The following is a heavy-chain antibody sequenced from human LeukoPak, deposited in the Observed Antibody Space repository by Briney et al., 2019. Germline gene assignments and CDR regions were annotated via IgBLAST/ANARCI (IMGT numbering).Heavy chain of an antibody. CDR2: IYSDGST. CDR3: AKFGSSPLDY. D-gene: IGHD1-26*01. J-gene: IGHJ4*02. CDR1: GITVSTNY. Sequence: GGSLRLSCAASGITVSTNYMSWVRQAPGKGLEWVSVIYSDGSTSYADSVKGRFTISRDNSKNTLYLQMNSLRAEDTAVYYCAKFGSSPLDYWGQGTLVTVSS. V-gene: IGHV3-53*01.